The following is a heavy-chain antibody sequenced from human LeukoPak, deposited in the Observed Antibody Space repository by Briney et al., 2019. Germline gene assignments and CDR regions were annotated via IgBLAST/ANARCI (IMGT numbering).Heavy chain of an antibody. J-gene: IGHJ4*02. CDR3: ARTTMVRGALADF. CDR1: GGSISSGGYY. V-gene: IGHV4-31*03. CDR2: IYYSGST. D-gene: IGHD3-10*01. Sequence: SETLSLTCTVSGGSISSGGYYWSWIRQHPGKGLEWIGYIYYSGSTYYNPSLKSRVTISVDTSKNQFSLKLSSVTAADTAVYYCARTTMVRGALADFWGQGTLVTVSS.